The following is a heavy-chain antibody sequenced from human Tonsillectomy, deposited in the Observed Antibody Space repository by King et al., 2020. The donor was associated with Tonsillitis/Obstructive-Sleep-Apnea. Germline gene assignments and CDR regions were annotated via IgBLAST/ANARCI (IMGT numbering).Heavy chain of an antibody. CDR3: TRDIRGNYDFWSGYPGY. CDR2: ISGSGYTI. D-gene: IGHD3-3*01. CDR1: GFTFNFYS. Sequence: VHLVESGGGLIQPGGSLRLSCAASGFTFNFYSMDWVRQAPGKGLEWVSYISGSGYTIYYEDSVKGRFTISRDNAKSSLYLQMNRLKDEDTAVYYCTRDIRGNYDFWSGYPGYWGQGTLVTVSS. V-gene: IGHV3-48*02. J-gene: IGHJ4*02.